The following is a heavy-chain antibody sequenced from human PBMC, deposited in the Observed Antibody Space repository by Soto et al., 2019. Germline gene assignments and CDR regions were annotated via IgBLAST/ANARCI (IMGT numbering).Heavy chain of an antibody. CDR3: GRGVSSGWNPTRVDP. J-gene: IGHJ5*02. V-gene: IGHV4-30-4*08. D-gene: IGHD6-25*01. CDR1: GDSIRSVGYY. Sequence: QIQLQESGPGLVKPSETLSLTCSVSGDSIRSVGYYWTWIRQPPGKGLEWLGDVYGVGTSRYNASLRSRLYLSADQSNNAISLTLTSVTATDTAVYFCGRGVSSGWNPTRVDPWGHG. CDR2: VYGVGTS.